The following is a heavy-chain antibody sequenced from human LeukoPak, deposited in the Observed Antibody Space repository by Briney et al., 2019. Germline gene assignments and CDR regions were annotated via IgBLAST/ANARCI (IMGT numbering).Heavy chain of an antibody. CDR2: IKKDGSEK. CDR3: ATLAYFLTGSGDYGMDV. V-gene: IGHV3-7*01. CDR1: GFTFSSYW. D-gene: IGHD3/OR15-3a*01. J-gene: IGHJ6*02. Sequence: PGGSLRLSCAASGFTFSSYWMSWVRQAPGKGLEWVANIKKDGSEKYYVDSVKGRFTISRDNAKNSLYLQMNSLRVEDTAMYYCATLAYFLTGSGDYGMDVWGQGTTVTVSS.